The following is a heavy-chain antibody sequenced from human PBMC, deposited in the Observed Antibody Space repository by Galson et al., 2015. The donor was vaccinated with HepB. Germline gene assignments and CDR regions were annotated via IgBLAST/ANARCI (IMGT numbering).Heavy chain of an antibody. V-gene: IGHV3-74*01. J-gene: IGHJ4*02. CDR1: GFTLSGYW. CDR3: IRSRSNYYGFFDY. D-gene: IGHD3-22*01. Sequence: SLRLSCAASGFTLSGYWMHWVRQGTGMGLVWVSRINSDGSSTSYADSVRGRFTISRDNAKNTLYLQMNDLRVDDTGLYYCIRSRSNYYGFFDYWGQGTLVTAS. CDR2: INSDGSST.